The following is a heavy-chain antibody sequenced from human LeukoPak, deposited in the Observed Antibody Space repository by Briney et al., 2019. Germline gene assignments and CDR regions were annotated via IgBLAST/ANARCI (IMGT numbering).Heavy chain of an antibody. Sequence: GGSLRLSCAASGFTFSSYSMNWVRQAPGKGLEWVSSISSSSSYIYYADSVKGRFTISRDNAKNSLYLQMNSLRAEDTAVYYCAREGEASYSGSHYYFDYWGQGTLVTVSS. V-gene: IGHV3-21*01. D-gene: IGHD1-26*01. CDR1: GFTFSSYS. CDR2: ISSSSSYI. J-gene: IGHJ4*02. CDR3: AREGEASYSGSHYYFDY.